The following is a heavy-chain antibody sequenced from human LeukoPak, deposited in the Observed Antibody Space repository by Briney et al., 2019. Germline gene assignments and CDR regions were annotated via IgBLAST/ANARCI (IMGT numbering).Heavy chain of an antibody. Sequence: PGGSLRLSCAASGFTFSSYGMHWVRQAPGKGLEWVAVIWYDGSNKYYVDSAKGRFTISRDNSKNTLYLQMNSLRAEDTAVYYCAKGVYDSSTQPDAFDIWGQGTMVTVSS. CDR1: GFTFSSYG. CDR3: AKGVYDSSTQPDAFDI. CDR2: IWYDGSNK. D-gene: IGHD3-22*01. V-gene: IGHV3-33*06. J-gene: IGHJ3*02.